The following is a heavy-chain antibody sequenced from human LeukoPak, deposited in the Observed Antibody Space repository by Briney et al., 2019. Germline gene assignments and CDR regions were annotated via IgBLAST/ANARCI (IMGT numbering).Heavy chain of an antibody. V-gene: IGHV1-46*01. J-gene: IGHJ4*02. CDR1: GYTFTSSY. Sequence: GASVKVSCKASGYTFTSSYIHWVRQAPGQGLEWMGIINPSGSDTTYAQKFQGRVTMTRDLSTSTFYMELSSLRSEDTAVYYCARAGQYIQLFLEFWGQGTHVSVSS. CDR3: ARAGQYIQLFLEF. D-gene: IGHD1-1*01. CDR2: INPSGSDT.